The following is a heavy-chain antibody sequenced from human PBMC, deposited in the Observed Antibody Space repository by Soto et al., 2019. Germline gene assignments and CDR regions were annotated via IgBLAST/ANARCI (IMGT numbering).Heavy chain of an antibody. V-gene: IGHV3-23*01. CDR2: ISGSGGTT. J-gene: IGHJ4*02. Sequence: EVQLLESGGGLVHPGESLSLSCAASGFTFSDYAMSWVRQAPGKGLEWVSAISGSGGTTYYADSVKGRFTISRDNSKNTKYLQVNSLRAEDTAIYDCAQVMNSGCYLAYWGQGTLFTVAS. CDR3: AQVMNSGCYLAY. CDR1: GFTFSDYA. D-gene: IGHD6-19*01.